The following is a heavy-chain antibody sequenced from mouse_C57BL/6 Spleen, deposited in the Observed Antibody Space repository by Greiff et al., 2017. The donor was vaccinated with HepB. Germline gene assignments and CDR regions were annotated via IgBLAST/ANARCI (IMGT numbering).Heavy chain of an antibody. V-gene: IGHV1-50*01. Sequence: QVQLQQPGAELVKPGASVKLSCKASVYTFTSYWMQWVKQRPGQGLEWIGEIDPSDSYTNYNQKFKGKATLTVDTSSSTAYMQLSSLTSEDSAVYDRAAITTVDSDCWGEGTTLTVSS. CDR3: AAITTVDSDC. CDR1: VYTFTSYW. CDR2: IDPSDSYT. J-gene: IGHJ2*01. D-gene: IGHD1-1*01.